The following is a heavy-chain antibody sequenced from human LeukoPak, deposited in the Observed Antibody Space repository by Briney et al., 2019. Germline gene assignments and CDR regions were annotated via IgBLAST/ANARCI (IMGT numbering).Heavy chain of an antibody. J-gene: IGHJ4*02. CDR1: GCTFTCNY. CDR3: ARDQEGFDY. Sequence: ASVKVSCKASGCTFTCNYIHWVRQAPGQGLEWMGMIYPRDGSTSYAQKFQGRVTVTRDTSTSTVHMELSGLRSEDTAVYYCARDQEGFDYWGQGTLVTVSS. CDR2: IYPRDGST. V-gene: IGHV1-46*01.